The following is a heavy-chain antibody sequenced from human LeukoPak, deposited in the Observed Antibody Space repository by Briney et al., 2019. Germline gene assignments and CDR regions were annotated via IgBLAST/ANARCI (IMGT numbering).Heavy chain of an antibody. CDR3: RNRGNSRGAY. CDR1: GFTLSSNY. J-gene: IGHJ4*02. CDR2: IYSGGST. Sequence: PGRSLRPSCAVSGFTLSSNYMSWVRQAPGKGLEWVAVIYSGGSTYYADSVKGGFTISRDNPKNTLSLQIHSLRPAATPVYYCRNRGNSRGAYWGQGTLVTVSS. V-gene: IGHV3-66*01. D-gene: IGHD7-27*01.